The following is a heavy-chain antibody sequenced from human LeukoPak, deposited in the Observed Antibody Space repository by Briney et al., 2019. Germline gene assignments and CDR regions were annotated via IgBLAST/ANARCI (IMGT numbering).Heavy chain of an antibody. Sequence: GSSVKVSCKASGGTFSSYAISWVRQAPGQGLEWMGGIIPIFGTANYAQKFQGRVTITTDESTSTAYMELSSLRSEDTAVYYCAREKGSMRDFQHWGQGTLVTVSS. CDR2: IIPIFGTA. J-gene: IGHJ1*01. CDR3: AREKGSMRDFQH. V-gene: IGHV1-69*05. CDR1: GGTFSSYA.